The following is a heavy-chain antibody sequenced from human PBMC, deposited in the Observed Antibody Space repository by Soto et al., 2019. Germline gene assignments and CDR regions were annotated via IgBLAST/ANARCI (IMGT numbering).Heavy chain of an antibody. CDR3: ARGIAVAGRLTNWFDP. CDR1: GYSFTSYW. Sequence: PGASLKISCKGSGYSFTSYWISWVRQMPGKGLEWMGRIDPSDSYTNYSPSFQGHVTTSADKSISTAYLQWSSLKASDTAMYYCARGIAVAGRLTNWFDPWGQGTLVTVSS. CDR2: IDPSDSYT. V-gene: IGHV5-10-1*01. D-gene: IGHD6-19*01. J-gene: IGHJ5*02.